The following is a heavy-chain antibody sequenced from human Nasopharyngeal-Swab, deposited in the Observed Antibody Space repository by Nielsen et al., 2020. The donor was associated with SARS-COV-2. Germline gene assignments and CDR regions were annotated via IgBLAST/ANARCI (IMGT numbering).Heavy chain of an antibody. CDR1: GFTFSSHA. CDR3: AKEPWKYAVHAFDI. Sequence: GESLKISCAASGFTFSSHAMTWVRQAPGKGLEWVSAISGSGGSTYYADSVKGRFTISRDNSKNTLYLQMNSLSAEDTAVYYCAKEPWKYAVHAFDILGQGTIVTVSS. CDR2: ISGSGGST. J-gene: IGHJ3*02. D-gene: IGHD2-2*01. V-gene: IGHV3-23*01.